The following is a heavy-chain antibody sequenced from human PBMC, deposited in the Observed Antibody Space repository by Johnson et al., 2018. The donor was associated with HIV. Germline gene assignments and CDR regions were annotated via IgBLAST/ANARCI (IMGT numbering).Heavy chain of an antibody. CDR3: ARDRRGMFGVVPDREIAFDI. Sequence: EVQLVESGGGVVQPGGSLRLSCAASGFTFSSYWMSWVRQAPGKGLEWVANIKQDGSEKYYVDSVKGRFTISRDNAKNSLYLQMNSLRAEDTAVYYCARDRRGMFGVVPDREIAFDIWGQGTMVTVSS. J-gene: IGHJ3*02. D-gene: IGHD3-3*01. CDR2: IKQDGSEK. CDR1: GFTFSSYW. V-gene: IGHV3-7*01.